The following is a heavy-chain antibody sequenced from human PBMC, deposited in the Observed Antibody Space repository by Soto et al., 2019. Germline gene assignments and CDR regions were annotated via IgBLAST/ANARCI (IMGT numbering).Heavy chain of an antibody. J-gene: IGHJ6*02. Sequence: ASVKVSCKASGYTFTGYYMHWVLQAPGQGLEWMGWINPNSGGTNYAQKFQGWVTMTRDTSISTAYMELSRLRSDDTAVYYCARDRGRGPHDTVSGYGMDVWGQGTTVTVSS. V-gene: IGHV1-2*04. D-gene: IGHD5-18*01. CDR2: INPNSGGT. CDR3: ARDRGRGPHDTVSGYGMDV. CDR1: GYTFTGYY.